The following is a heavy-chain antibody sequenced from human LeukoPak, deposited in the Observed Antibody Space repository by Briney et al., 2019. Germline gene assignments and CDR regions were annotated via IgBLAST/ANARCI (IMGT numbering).Heavy chain of an antibody. V-gene: IGHV3-74*01. Sequence: GGSLRLSCAASGFTFSSTWMNWVRQGPGKGLEWVSRIASDGSSTIYADSVKGRFTISRDNAKSTVYLQMNSLRAEDTAVYFCARDRYYIFDYWGQGAPVTVSS. D-gene: IGHD3-10*01. CDR2: IASDGSST. J-gene: IGHJ4*02. CDR1: GFTFSSTW. CDR3: ARDRYYIFDY.